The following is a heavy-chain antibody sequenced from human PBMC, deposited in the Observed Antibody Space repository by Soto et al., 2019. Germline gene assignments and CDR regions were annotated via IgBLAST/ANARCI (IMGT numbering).Heavy chain of an antibody. V-gene: IGHV3-33*01. CDR3: ARDGVSRDGYKGPINAFDI. CDR2: IWYDGSNK. D-gene: IGHD5-12*01. CDR1: GFTFSSYG. J-gene: IGHJ3*02. Sequence: QVQLVESGGGVVQPGRSLRLSCAASGFTFSSYGMHWVRQAPGKGLEWVAVIWYDGSNKYYADSVKGRFTISRDNSKNTLYLQMNSLRAEDTAVYYCARDGVSRDGYKGPINAFDIWGQGTMVTVSS.